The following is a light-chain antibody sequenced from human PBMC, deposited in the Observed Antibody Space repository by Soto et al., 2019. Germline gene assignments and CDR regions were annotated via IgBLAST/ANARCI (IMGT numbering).Light chain of an antibody. CDR2: EVS. J-gene: IGLJ2*01. CDR1: SSDVGGYNY. CDR3: SSFAGNNNLV. V-gene: IGLV2-8*01. Sequence: QSVLTQPPSASGSPGQSVTISCTGTSSDVGGYNYVSWYQQHPGKAPKLMISEVSKRPSGVPDRCSGSKSCNTASLTVSGLQAEDEADYYCSSFAGNNNLVFGGGTKLTVL.